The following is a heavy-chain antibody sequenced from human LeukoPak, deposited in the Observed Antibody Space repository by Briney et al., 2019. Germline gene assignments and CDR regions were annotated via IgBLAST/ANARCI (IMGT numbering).Heavy chain of an antibody. CDR2: INHSGST. J-gene: IGHJ4*02. CDR3: ARRRGSVTIFGVVDACYFDY. D-gene: IGHD3-3*01. V-gene: IGHV4-34*01. Sequence: SETLSLTCAVYGGSFSGYYWSWIRQPPGKGLEWIGEINHSGSTNYNPSLKSRVTISVDTSKNQFSLKLSSVTAADTAVYYCARRRGSVTIFGVVDACYFDYWGQGTLVTVSS. CDR1: GGSFSGYY.